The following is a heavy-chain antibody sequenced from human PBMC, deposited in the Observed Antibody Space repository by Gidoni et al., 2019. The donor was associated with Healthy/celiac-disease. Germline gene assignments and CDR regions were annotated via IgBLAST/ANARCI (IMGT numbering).Heavy chain of an antibody. CDR3: AHRYYYDSSPNWFDP. CDR1: GFSLSTSGVG. CDR2: IYWDDDK. J-gene: IGHJ5*02. D-gene: IGHD3-22*01. V-gene: IGHV2-5*02. Sequence: QITLKESGPTLVKPTQTLTLTCTFSGFSLSTSGVGVGWIRQPPGKALEWLALIYWDDDKRYSPSLKSRLTITKDTSKNQVVLTMTNMDPVDTATYYCAHRYYYDSSPNWFDPWGQGTLVTVSS.